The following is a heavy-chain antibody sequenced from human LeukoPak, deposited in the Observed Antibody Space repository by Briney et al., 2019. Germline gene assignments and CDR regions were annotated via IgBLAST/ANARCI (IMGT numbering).Heavy chain of an antibody. V-gene: IGHV3-53*01. J-gene: IGHJ4*02. CDR3: AKAIAYFDSRGSPQGAFDY. CDR1: GFPVSNNY. D-gene: IGHD3-22*01. CDR2: IHSGGAT. Sequence: PGGSLRLSCAASGFPVSNNYMTWVRQAPGKGLEWVSVIHSGGATYYADSVKGRFTISRDSSKNTLYLQMNNLRAEDTALYYCAKAIAYFDSRGSPQGAFDYWGQGTLVAVSS.